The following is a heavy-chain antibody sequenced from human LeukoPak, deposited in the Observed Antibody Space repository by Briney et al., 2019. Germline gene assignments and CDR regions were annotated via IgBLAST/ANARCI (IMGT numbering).Heavy chain of an antibody. CDR2: ISSSGSTI. V-gene: IGHV3-11*04. D-gene: IGHD3-22*01. J-gene: IGHJ4*02. CDR1: GFTFSDYY. CDR3: ARDWDRYYDSSGYVDY. Sequence: AGGSLRLSCAASGFTFSDYYMSWIRQAPGKGLEWVSYISSSGSTIYYADSVKGRFTISRDNAKNSLYLQMNSLRAEDTAVYYCARDWDRYYDSSGYVDYWGQGTLVTVSS.